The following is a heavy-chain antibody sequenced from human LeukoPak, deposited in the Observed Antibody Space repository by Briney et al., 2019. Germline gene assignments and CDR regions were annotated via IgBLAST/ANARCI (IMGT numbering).Heavy chain of an antibody. CDR3: ARSVDYGDHVLPGGVDY. CDR2: VWYGGSNK. V-gene: IGHV3-33*01. D-gene: IGHD4-17*01. J-gene: IGHJ4*02. CDR1: GFTFSSYG. Sequence: GGSLRLSCAASGFTFSSYGMHWVRQAPGKGLEWVAVVWYGGSNKYYADSVKGRFTISRDNSKNTLYLQMNSLRAEDTAVYYCARSVDYGDHVLPGGVDYWGQGTLVTVSS.